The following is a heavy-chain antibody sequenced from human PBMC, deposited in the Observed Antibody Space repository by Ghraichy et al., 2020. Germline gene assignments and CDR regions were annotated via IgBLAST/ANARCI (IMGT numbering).Heavy chain of an antibody. D-gene: IGHD2-21*01. CDR1: GFTFDDYA. CDR3: AKDMYDIVAPYYYYGMDV. J-gene: IGHJ6*02. CDR2: ISWNSGSI. V-gene: IGHV3-9*01. Sequence: GGSLRLSCAASGFTFDDYAMHWVRQAPGKGLEWVSGISWNSGSIGYADSVKGRFTISRDNAKNSLYLQMNSLRAEDTALYYCAKDMYDIVAPYYYYGMDVWGQGTTVTVSS.